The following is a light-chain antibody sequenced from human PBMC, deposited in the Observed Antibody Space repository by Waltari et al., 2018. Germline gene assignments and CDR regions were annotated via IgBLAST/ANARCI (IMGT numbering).Light chain of an antibody. CDR1: QSVLYSSNNKND. Sequence: DIVMTQSPDSLAVSLGERATINCKSSQSVLYSSNNKNDLAWYQQKPGQPPKLLIYWASTRESGVPDRFSGSGSVTDFTLTISSLQAEDVAVYYCQQYYSTPLTFGPGTKVDIK. CDR3: QQYYSTPLT. J-gene: IGKJ3*01. V-gene: IGKV4-1*01. CDR2: WAS.